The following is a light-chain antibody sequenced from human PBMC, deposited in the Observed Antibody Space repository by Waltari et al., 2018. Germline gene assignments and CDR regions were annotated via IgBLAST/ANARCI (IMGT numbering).Light chain of an antibody. CDR3: QQYYSIPYT. V-gene: IGKV4-1*01. Sequence: DIVMTQSPDSLAVSLGERATINCKSSQSVLYSSNNKNYLAWYQQKTGQPPKLLIYLASTRESGVPDRFSGSGSGTDFTLTISSLQAEDVAVYYCQQYYSIPYTFGQGTKLEIK. CDR2: LAS. CDR1: QSVLYSSNNKNY. J-gene: IGKJ2*01.